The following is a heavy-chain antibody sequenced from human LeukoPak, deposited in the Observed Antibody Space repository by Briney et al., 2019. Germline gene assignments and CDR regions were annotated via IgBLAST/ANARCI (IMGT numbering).Heavy chain of an antibody. CDR1: GYTFTSYG. V-gene: IGHV1-18*01. Sequence: ASVKVSCKASGYTFTSYGISWVRQAPGQGLEWMGWISAYNGNTSYAQKFQGRVTMTRDTSTSTVYMELSSLRSEDTAVYYCARVGTAMVGDIFDYWGQGTLVTVSS. CDR2: ISAYNGNT. J-gene: IGHJ4*02. D-gene: IGHD5-18*01. CDR3: ARVGTAMVGDIFDY.